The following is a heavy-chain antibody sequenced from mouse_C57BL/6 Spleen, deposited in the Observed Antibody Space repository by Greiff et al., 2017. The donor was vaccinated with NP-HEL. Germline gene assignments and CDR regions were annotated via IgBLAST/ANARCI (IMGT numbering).Heavy chain of an antibody. CDR3: ARGGSSTTGDWYCDV. D-gene: IGHD2-12*01. CDR2: INPNNGGT. V-gene: IGHV1-18*01. CDR1: GYTFTDYN. J-gene: IGHJ1*03. Sequence: EVKLQESGPELVKPGASVKIPCKASGYTFTDYNMDWVKQSHGKSLEWIGDINPNNGGTIYNQKFKGKATLTVDKSSSTAYMELRSLTSEDTAVYYCARGGSSTTGDWYCDVWGTGTTVTVSS.